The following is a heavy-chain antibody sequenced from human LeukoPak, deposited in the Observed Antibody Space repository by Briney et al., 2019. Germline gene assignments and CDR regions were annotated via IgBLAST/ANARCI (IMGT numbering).Heavy chain of an antibody. CDR1: RFTFSGSA. Sequence: PGGSLRLSCAASRFTFSGSAVHWVRQSSGKGLEWVGHIDKKDNLYATAYAESVKGRFTISRDDSKGTAFLHMDSLKTEDTALYYCTRDRGTYNWFDPWGQGTLVTVSS. D-gene: IGHD2-15*01. V-gene: IGHV3-73*01. CDR2: IDKKDNLYAT. J-gene: IGHJ5*02. CDR3: TRDRGTYNWFDP.